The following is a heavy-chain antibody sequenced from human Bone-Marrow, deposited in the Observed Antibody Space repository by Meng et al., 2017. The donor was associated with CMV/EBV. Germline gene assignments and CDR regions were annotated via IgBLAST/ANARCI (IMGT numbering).Heavy chain of an antibody. CDR3: ARVLYGSSWYPSYFDY. CDR2: IIPIFGTA. V-gene: IGHV1-69*12. J-gene: IGHJ4*02. CDR1: GGTFSSYA. D-gene: IGHD6-13*01. Sequence: QGQLVEAGAGVKQPGSSVKVSCKASGGTFSSYAISWVRQAPGQGLEWMGGIIPIFGTANYAQKFQGRVTITADESTSTAYMELSSLRSEDTAVYYCARVLYGSSWYPSYFDYWGQGTLVTVSS.